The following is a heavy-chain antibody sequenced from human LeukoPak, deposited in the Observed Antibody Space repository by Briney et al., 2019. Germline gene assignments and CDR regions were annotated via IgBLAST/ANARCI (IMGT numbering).Heavy chain of an antibody. CDR3: ARDRPGGGKLDFDY. CDR2: IYTGGNT. D-gene: IGHD1-1*01. J-gene: IGHJ4*02. Sequence: GGSLRLSCAASGFTFSSYAMSLVRQAPGKGLEWVAVIYTGGNTYYAESVEGRFTISRHNSKNTLYLQMNSLRTDDTAVYYCARDRPGGGKLDFDYWGQGTLVTVSS. V-gene: IGHV3-53*04. CDR1: GFTFSSYA.